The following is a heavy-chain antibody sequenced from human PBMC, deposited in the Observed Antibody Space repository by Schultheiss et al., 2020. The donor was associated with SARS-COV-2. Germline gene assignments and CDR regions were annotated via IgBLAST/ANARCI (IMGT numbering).Heavy chain of an antibody. J-gene: IGHJ6*02. CDR2: IYYSGST. CDR3: ARQVSEGMDV. CDR1: GGSISSSSYY. Sequence: SETLSLTCTVSGGSISSSSYYWGWIRQPPGKGLEWIGYIYYSGSTNYNPSLKSRVTISVDTSKNQFSLNLDSVTAADTAVYYCARQVSEGMDVWGQGTTVTVSS. V-gene: IGHV4-39*01.